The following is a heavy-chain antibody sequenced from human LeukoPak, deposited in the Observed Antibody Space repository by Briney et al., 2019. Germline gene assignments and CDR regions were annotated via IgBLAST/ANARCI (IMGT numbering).Heavy chain of an antibody. D-gene: IGHD3-22*01. V-gene: IGHV4-31*03. J-gene: IGHJ4*02. CDR2: IYYSGST. Sequence: SETLSLTCTVSGGSISSGGYYWSWIRQHPGKGLEWIVYIYYSGSTYYNPSLKSRVTISVDTSKNQFSLKLSSVTAADTAVYYCAREMDDSSGYYSVRVGATTKGFDYWGQGTLVTVSS. CDR3: AREMDDSSGYYSVRVGATTKGFDY. CDR1: GGSISSGGYY.